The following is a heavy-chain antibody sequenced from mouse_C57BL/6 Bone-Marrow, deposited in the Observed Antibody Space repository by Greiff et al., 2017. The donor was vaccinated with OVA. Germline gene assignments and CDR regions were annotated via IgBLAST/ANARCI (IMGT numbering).Heavy chain of an antibody. CDR1: GFTFSSYA. V-gene: IGHV5-9-1*02. CDR2: ISSGGDYI. D-gene: IGHD4-1*01. J-gene: IGHJ1*03. CDR3: TRLDWDGWYFDV. Sequence: EVMLVESGAGLVKPGGSLKLSCAASGFTFSSYAMSWVRQTPEKRLEWVAYISSGGDYIYYADTVKGRFTISRDNARNTLYLQMSSLKSEDTAMYYCTRLDWDGWYFDVWGTGTTVTVSS.